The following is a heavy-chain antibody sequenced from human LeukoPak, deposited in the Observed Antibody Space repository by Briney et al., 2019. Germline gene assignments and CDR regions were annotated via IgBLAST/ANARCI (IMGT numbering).Heavy chain of an antibody. D-gene: IGHD3-9*01. CDR3: ARRLLRYFDWLPDSFDY. Sequence: PSETLSPTCTVAGGSISSSSYYWGWIRQPPWNGLEWIGSIYYSGSTNYNPSLKSRVTISVDTSENQFSLKLSSVTAADTAVYYCARRLLRYFDWLPDSFDYWGQGTLVTVSS. J-gene: IGHJ4*02. CDR2: IYYSGST. V-gene: IGHV4-39*01. CDR1: GGSISSSSYY.